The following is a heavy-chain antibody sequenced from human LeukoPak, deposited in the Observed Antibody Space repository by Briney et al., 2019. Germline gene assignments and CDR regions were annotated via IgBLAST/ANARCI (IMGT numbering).Heavy chain of an antibody. CDR2: IIPIFGTA. Sequence: SVKVSCKASGGTFSSYAISWVRQAPGQGLEWMGGIIPIFGTANYAQKFQGRVTITADESTSTAYMELSSLRSEDTAVYYCADTDCSSPSCLDYWGQGTLVTVSS. D-gene: IGHD2-2*01. CDR1: GGTFSSYA. V-gene: IGHV1-69*13. CDR3: ADTDCSSPSCLDY. J-gene: IGHJ4*02.